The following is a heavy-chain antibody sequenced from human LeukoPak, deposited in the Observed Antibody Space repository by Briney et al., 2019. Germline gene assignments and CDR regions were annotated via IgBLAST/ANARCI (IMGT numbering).Heavy chain of an antibody. Sequence: GGSLRLSCAASGFTFSNYGMHWVRQAPGKGLECVAFIWFDGSNKYYADSVKGRFTISRDNSKNTLYLQMNSLRTEDTAVYYCAKGHQLFSVNYWGQGTLVTVSS. CDR3: AKGHQLFSVNY. CDR2: IWFDGSNK. V-gene: IGHV3-30*02. J-gene: IGHJ4*02. CDR1: GFTFSNYG. D-gene: IGHD5-24*01.